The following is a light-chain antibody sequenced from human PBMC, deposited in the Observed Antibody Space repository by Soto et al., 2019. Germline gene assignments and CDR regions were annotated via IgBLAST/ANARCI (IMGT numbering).Light chain of an antibody. CDR2: AAS. CDR1: QSISSY. V-gene: IGKV1-39*01. Sequence: DIQMTQSPSSLSASLGDRVSITCRASQSISSYLNWYQQKPGKAPKLLIYAASSLQSGVPSRFSGSGSGTDFTLTISSLQPEDFATYYCQQSYSTPQLTFGGGTKVDIK. CDR3: QQSYSTPQLT. J-gene: IGKJ4*01.